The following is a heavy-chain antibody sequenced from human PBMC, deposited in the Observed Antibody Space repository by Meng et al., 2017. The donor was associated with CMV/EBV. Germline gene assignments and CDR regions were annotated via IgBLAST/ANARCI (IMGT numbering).Heavy chain of an antibody. J-gene: IGHJ4*02. CDR3: RLGHYSQD. D-gene: IGHD4-17*01. CDR2: IKNDGSER. Sequence: VESGAGMVQLGGSLRLSCAASGLPFSNYWMSWVRQAPGKGLEWVANIKNDGSERYYVDSVKGRFSISRDNADNSLYLQMNNLRAEDTAVYYCRLGHYSQDWGQGTLVTVSS. CDR1: GLPFSNYW. V-gene: IGHV3-7*02.